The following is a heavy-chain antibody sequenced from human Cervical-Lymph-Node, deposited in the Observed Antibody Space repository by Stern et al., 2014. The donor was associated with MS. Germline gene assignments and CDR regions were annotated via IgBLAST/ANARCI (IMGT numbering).Heavy chain of an antibody. Sequence: EVQLVESGGGLVQPGGSLRLSCAASGFNFNYAMSWVRQAPGKGLEWVSTISDTGGSTYYADSVKGRFTISRDNSKNTLYLQTNSLRAEDTAVYYCAKDGYSSSWPANFDSWGQGTLVTVSS. CDR3: AKDGYSSSWPANFDS. D-gene: IGHD6-13*01. V-gene: IGHV3-23*04. CDR1: GFNFNYA. J-gene: IGHJ4*02. CDR2: ISDTGGST.